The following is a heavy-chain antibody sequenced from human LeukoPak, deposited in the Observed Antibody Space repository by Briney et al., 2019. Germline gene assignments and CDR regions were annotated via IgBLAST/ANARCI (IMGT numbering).Heavy chain of an antibody. CDR3: ARDGFTVVTPGY. CDR2: INPNSGGT. D-gene: IGHD4-23*01. CDR1: GYTFTSHY. Sequence: ASVKVSRKSSGYTFTSHYMHWVRQAPGQGLEWMGWINPNSGGTNYAQKFQGRVTMTRDTSISTAYMELSRLRSDDTAVYYCARDGFTVVTPGYWGQGTLVTVSS. V-gene: IGHV1-2*02. J-gene: IGHJ4*02.